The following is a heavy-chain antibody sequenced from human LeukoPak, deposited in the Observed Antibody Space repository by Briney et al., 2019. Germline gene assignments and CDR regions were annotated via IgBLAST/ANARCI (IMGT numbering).Heavy chain of an antibody. Sequence: GGSLRLSCAASGFTFEDYGMSWVRQAPGKGLEWVSSINNVRSHIYYADSVRGRFTISRDNANNVLYLQMNSLRAEDTAVYYCARYRTTVTSFDYWGQGTLVTVSS. J-gene: IGHJ4*02. CDR2: INNVRSHI. D-gene: IGHD4-17*01. V-gene: IGHV3-21*06. CDR3: ARYRTTVTSFDY. CDR1: GFTFEDYG.